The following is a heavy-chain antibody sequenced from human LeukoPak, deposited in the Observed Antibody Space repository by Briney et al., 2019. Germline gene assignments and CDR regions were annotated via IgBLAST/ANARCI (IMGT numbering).Heavy chain of an antibody. Sequence: GGSLRLSCAASGFTFSSYWMSWVRQAPGKGLVWVSGINSDGGTTTYADSVKGRFTISRDNAKNTLYLQMNNLRAEDTAIYYCATDYYGSGSYYRLFYWGQGTLVTVSS. J-gene: IGHJ4*02. CDR1: GFTFSSYW. CDR3: ATDYYGSGSYYRLFY. V-gene: IGHV3-74*01. CDR2: INSDGGTT. D-gene: IGHD3-10*01.